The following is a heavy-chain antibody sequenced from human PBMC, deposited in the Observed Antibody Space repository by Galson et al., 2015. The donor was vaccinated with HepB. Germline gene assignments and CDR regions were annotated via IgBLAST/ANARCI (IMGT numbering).Heavy chain of an antibody. D-gene: IGHD3-10*01. CDR3: ARHRGNYGFFEFDV. CDR1: GYSINSGGYY. V-gene: IGHV4-39*01. Sequence: TLSLTCTVSGYSINSGGYYWGWIRQPPEKGLEWIGTMYHSGAAYYNPSLKSRVTKSGDASRNQFSLKLTSVTAADRAVYYCARHRGNYGFFEFDVWGQGTMVTVSS. J-gene: IGHJ3*01. CDR2: MYHSGAA.